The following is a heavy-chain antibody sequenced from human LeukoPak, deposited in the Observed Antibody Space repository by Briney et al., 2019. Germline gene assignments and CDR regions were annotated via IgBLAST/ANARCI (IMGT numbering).Heavy chain of an antibody. V-gene: IGHV3-33*01. CDR2: ICYDGSNK. J-gene: IGHJ4*02. Sequence: GGSLRLSCAASGLTFSSYGMHWVRQAPGKGLEWVAVICYDGSNKYYADSVKGRFTISRDNSKNTLYLQMNSLRAEDTAVYYCARDPWVAARPRDYFDYWGQGTLVTVSS. CDR3: ARDPWVAARPRDYFDY. D-gene: IGHD6-6*01. CDR1: GLTFSSYG.